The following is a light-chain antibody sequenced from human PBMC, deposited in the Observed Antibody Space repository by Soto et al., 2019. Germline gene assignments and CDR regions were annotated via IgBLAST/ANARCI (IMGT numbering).Light chain of an antibody. CDR1: NSNIGSQF. CDR3: ASWDRSLSAGV. Sequence: QSALTQPPSVSGAPGQTVTISCSGANSNIGSQFVSWYQHFPGRAPKLLIFDNDKRPSGIPDRFTGSKTGTSATLGITGLQAGDEADYYCASWDRSLSAGVFGGGTQLTVL. V-gene: IGLV1-51*01. J-gene: IGLJ3*02. CDR2: DND.